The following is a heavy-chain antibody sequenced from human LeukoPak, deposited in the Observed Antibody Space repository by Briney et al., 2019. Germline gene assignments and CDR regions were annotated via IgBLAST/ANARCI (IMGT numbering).Heavy chain of an antibody. Sequence: GGSLRLSCAPSGFTFSNYDLNWVRQTPGKGLEWLSTISASGGHTYYADSVRGRFTISRDNSKNTLSLQMNSLRAEDTAVYYCVRMVSGDYWGQGNLVTVSS. CDR3: VRMVSGDY. J-gene: IGHJ4*02. D-gene: IGHD2-8*01. V-gene: IGHV3-23*01. CDR2: ISASGGHT. CDR1: GFTFSNYD.